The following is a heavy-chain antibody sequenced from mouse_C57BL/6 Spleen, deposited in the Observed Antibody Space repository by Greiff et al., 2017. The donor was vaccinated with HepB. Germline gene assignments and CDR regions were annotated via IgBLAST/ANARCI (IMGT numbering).Heavy chain of an antibody. CDR3: ARHITTVVVGDYFDY. CDR2: IYPGDGDT. Sequence: VQLQQSGAELVKPGASVKISCKASGYAFSSYWMNWVKQRPGKGLEWIGQIYPGDGDTNYNGKFKGKATLTADKSSSTAYMQLSSLTSEDSAVYFCARHITTVVVGDYFDYWGQGTTLTVSS. J-gene: IGHJ2*01. D-gene: IGHD1-1*01. V-gene: IGHV1-80*01. CDR1: GYAFSSYW.